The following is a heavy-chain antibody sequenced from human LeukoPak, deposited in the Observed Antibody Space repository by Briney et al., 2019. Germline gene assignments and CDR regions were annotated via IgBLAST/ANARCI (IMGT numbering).Heavy chain of an antibody. Sequence: PSETLSLTCSVYGGSFSGYYWSRLRQPQGKGLEWIGEINHSGSTNYNPSLKSRVTISVDTSKNQFSLKLSSVTAADTAVYYCARGDPTNFDYWGQGTLVTVSS. CDR3: ARGDPTNFDY. CDR1: GGSFSGYY. J-gene: IGHJ4*02. V-gene: IGHV4-34*01. CDR2: INHSGST.